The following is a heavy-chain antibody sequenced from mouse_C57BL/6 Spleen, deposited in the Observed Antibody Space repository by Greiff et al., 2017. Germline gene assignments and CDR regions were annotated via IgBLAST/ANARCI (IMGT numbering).Heavy chain of an antibody. CDR1: GYTFTSYW. CDR3: ASRGIHYYGSSYFDY. J-gene: IGHJ2*01. D-gene: IGHD1-1*01. Sequence: QVQLKQPGAELVRPGTSVKLSCKASGYTFTSYWMHWVKQRPGQGLEWIGVIDPSDSYTNYNQKFKGKATLTVDTSSSTAYMQLSSLTSEDSAVYYCASRGIHYYGSSYFDYWGQGTTLTVSS. CDR2: IDPSDSYT. V-gene: IGHV1-59*01.